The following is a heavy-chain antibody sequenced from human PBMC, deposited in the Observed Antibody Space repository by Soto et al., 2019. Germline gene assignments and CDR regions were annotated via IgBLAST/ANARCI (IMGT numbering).Heavy chain of an antibody. J-gene: IGHJ3*02. CDR3: ARGGLGYCSGGSCAKGAFDI. D-gene: IGHD2-15*01. Sequence: ASVKVSCKASGGTFSSYTISWVRQAPGQGLEWMGRIIPILGIANYAQKFQGRVTITADKSTSTAYMELSSLRSEDTAVYYCARGGLGYCSGGSCAKGAFDIWGQGTMVT. V-gene: IGHV1-69*02. CDR1: GGTFSSYT. CDR2: IIPILGIA.